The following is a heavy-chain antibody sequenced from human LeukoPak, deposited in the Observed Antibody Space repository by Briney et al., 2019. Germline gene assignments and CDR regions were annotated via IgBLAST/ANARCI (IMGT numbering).Heavy chain of an antibody. CDR3: ARFWPGGGFDY. V-gene: IGHV1-69*05. D-gene: IGHD3-16*01. CDR1: GGTFSSYA. CDR2: IIPIFGIA. Sequence: ASVKVSCKASGGTFSSYAISWVRQAPGQGLEWMGRIIPIFGIANYAQKFQGRVTITTDESTSTAYMELSSLRSEDTAVYYCARFWPGGGFDYWGQGTLVTVSS. J-gene: IGHJ4*02.